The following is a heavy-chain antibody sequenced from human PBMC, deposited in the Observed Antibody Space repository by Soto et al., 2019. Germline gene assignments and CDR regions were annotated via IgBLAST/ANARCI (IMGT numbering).Heavy chain of an antibody. CDR1: GYTFTGYD. CDR3: AGAPLAVAGLVDH. V-gene: IGHV1-8*01. Sequence: QVQLVQSGAEAKKPGASVKVSCKASGYTFTGYDINWVRQATGQGLEWMGWMNANSGNTGYAQKFQGRVTMTRNTSIATDYMEMSSLRSADTAVYYCAGAPLAVAGLVDHWGQGTLVTVSS. J-gene: IGHJ4*02. CDR2: MNANSGNT. D-gene: IGHD6-19*01.